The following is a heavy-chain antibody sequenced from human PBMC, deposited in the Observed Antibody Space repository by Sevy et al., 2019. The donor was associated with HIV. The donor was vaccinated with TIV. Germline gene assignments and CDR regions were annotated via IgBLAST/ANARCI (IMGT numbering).Heavy chain of an antibody. Sequence: ASVKVSCKASGGTFSSYFISWVRQAPGQRLEWMGGIIPFFGTANYAQKFQGRVTIAADESTGTAYMELSSLRSEDTAVYYCARAAYCGGDCYYSFDYWGQGTLVTVSS. CDR2: IIPFFGTA. D-gene: IGHD2-21*02. V-gene: IGHV1-69*13. J-gene: IGHJ4*02. CDR3: ARAAYCGGDCYYSFDY. CDR1: GGTFSSYF.